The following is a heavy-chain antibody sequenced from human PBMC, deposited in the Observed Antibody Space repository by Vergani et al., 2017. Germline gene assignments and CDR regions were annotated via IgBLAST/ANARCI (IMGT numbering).Heavy chain of an antibody. Sequence: QVQLVQSGAEVKKPGSSVKVSCKASGGTFSSYAISWVRQAPGQGLEWMGGIIPIFGTANYEQKFQGRVTITADESTSTAYMELSSLRSEDTAGYYCATTTYYYDSSGYYLDCWNQGSLVTVSS. J-gene: IGHJ4*02. CDR2: IIPIFGTA. CDR1: GGTFSSYA. V-gene: IGHV1-69*01. D-gene: IGHD3-22*01. CDR3: ATTTYYYDSSGYYLDC.